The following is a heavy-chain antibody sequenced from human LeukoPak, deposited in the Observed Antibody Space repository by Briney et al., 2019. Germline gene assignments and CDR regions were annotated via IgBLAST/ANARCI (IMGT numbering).Heavy chain of an antibody. J-gene: IGHJ4*02. V-gene: IGHV4-59*08. CDR2: IYYSGST. Sequence: PSETLSLTCTVSGGSISSYYWSWIRQPPGKGLERIGYIYYSGSTNYNPSLKSRVTISVDTSKNQFSLKLSSVTAADTAVYYCARSYSFPEGFDYWGQGTLVTVSS. CDR1: GGSISSYY. D-gene: IGHD1-14*01. CDR3: ARSYSFPEGFDY.